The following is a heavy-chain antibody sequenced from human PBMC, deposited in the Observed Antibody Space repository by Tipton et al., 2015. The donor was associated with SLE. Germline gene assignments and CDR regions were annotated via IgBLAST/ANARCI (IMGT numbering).Heavy chain of an antibody. D-gene: IGHD2-8*02. CDR1: GGSITTRSYY. V-gene: IGHV4-39*07. J-gene: IGHJ3*02. CDR3: ARDRDIVLEPVPIPPAFDI. Sequence: TLSLTCIVSGGSITTRSYYWGWIRQPPGKGLEWIASISYSGATYYNPSLKSRVIISLDTSRNHFSLKLTSVTAADTAVHFCARDRDIVLEPVPIPPAFDIWGQGTTVTVSS. CDR2: ISYSGAT.